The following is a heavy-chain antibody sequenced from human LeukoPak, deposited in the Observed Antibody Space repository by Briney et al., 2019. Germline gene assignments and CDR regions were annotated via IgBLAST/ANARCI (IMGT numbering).Heavy chain of an antibody. J-gene: IGHJ4*02. CDR1: GFTFSIYG. CDR2: ISASGGST. D-gene: IGHD1-14*01. Sequence: QSGGSLRLSCAASGFTFSIYGMSWVRQTPGKGLEWVSSISASGGSTYYADSVKGRFTISRDNSKNTLYLQMNSLRAEDTAVYYCAKPARTDYADYWGQGTLVTVSS. V-gene: IGHV3-23*01. CDR3: AKPARTDYADY.